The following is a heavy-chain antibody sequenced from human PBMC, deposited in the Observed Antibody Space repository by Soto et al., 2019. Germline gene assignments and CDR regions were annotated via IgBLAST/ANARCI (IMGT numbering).Heavy chain of an antibody. V-gene: IGHV3-21*01. D-gene: IGHD3-9*01. CDR2: ISSSSSYI. CDR3: AIIDDILGEYCYYYGMVV. J-gene: IGHJ6*04. CDR1: GFTFSSYS. Sequence: GSLRLSCAASGFTFSSYSMNWVRQAPGKGLEWVSSISSSSSYIYYADSVKGRFTISRDNAKNSLYLQMNILRAEDTAAYYCAIIDDILGEYCYYYGMVVWCKGTTLTVS.